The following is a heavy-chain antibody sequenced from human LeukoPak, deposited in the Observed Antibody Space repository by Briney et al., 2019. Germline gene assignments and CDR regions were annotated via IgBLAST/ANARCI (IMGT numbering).Heavy chain of an antibody. CDR3: ARAHSPTGYSSSWYSPHASDSSDY. J-gene: IGHJ4*02. CDR1: GYTFTGYY. CDR2: INPNSGGT. V-gene: IGHV1-2*02. D-gene: IGHD6-13*01. Sequence: GASVKVSCKASGYTFTGYYMHWVRQAPGQGLEWMGWINPNSGGTSYAQKFQGRVTMTRDTSISTAYMELSRLRSDDTAVYYCARAHSPTGYSSSWYSPHASDSSDYWGQGTLVTVSS.